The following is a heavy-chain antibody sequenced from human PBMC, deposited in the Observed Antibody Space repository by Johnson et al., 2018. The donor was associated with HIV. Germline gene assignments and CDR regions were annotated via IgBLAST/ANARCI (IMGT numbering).Heavy chain of an antibody. V-gene: IGHV3-15*01. CDR3: TTPRPNWGWNACEI. Sequence: MQLVESGGGLVQPGGSLRLSCAASGFTFSNAWMSWVRQAPGKGLEWVARINRKTDGGTTDYAAPVKGRFTISRDDSKNTLYLQLNSLKTEDTAVYYCTTPRPNWGWNACEIWGRGTMVTVSS. J-gene: IGHJ3*02. CDR1: GFTFSNAW. CDR2: INRKTDGGTT. D-gene: IGHD7-27*01.